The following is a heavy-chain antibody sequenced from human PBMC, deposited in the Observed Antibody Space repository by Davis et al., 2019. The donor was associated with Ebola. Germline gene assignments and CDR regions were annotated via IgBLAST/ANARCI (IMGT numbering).Heavy chain of an antibody. D-gene: IGHD3-22*01. CDR1: GYTFTDYH. J-gene: IGHJ2*01. CDR2: INPDDSSA. V-gene: IGHV1-2*02. Sequence: ASVKVSCKASGYTFTDYHMHWVRQAPGQGLEWMGIINPDDSSASYSQKFQGRVTMTRDTSIRTAYMELSWLRSDDTAVYYCARDQGGHDSSGYVDLCFDLWGRGTLVTVSS. CDR3: ARDQGGHDSSGYVDLCFDL.